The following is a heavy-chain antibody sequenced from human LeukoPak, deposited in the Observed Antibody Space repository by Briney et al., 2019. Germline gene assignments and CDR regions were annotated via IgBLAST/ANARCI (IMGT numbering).Heavy chain of an antibody. CDR2: ISYDGSNK. D-gene: IGHD6-19*01. CDR1: GFTFSDYY. Sequence: GGSLRLSCAASGFTFSDYYMSWIRQAPGKGLEWVAVISYDGSNKYYADSVKGRFTISRDNSKNTLYLQMNSLRAEDTAVYYCARGRLAVAGTGGGRADAFDIWGQGTMVTVSS. V-gene: IGHV3-30*03. J-gene: IGHJ3*02. CDR3: ARGRLAVAGTGGGRADAFDI.